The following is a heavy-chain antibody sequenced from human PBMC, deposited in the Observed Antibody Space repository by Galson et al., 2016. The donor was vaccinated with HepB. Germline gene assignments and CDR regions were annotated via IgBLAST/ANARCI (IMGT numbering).Heavy chain of an antibody. D-gene: IGHD6-19*01. CDR3: ARGSSGWDAFDI. Sequence: TLSLTCTVSGGSISSGGYYWNWIRQHPGKGLEWFGFISYSGSTYYNPSLKSRVTTSIDTSKSQFSLKVSSVTAADTAVYYCARGSSGWDAFDIWGQGTMVTVSS. CDR1: GGSISSGGYY. J-gene: IGHJ3*02. CDR2: ISYSGST. V-gene: IGHV4-31*03.